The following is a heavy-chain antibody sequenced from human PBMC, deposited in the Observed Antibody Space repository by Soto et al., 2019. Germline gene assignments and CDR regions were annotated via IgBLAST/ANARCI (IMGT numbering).Heavy chain of an antibody. V-gene: IGHV3-53*01. D-gene: IGHD3-10*01. CDR1: GFTVSSNY. J-gene: IGHJ4*02. Sequence: SCAASGFTVSSNYMSWVRQAPGKGLEWVSVIYSGGSTYYADSVKGRFTISRDNSKNTLYLQMNSLRAEDTAVYYCASRDNKGAFDYWGQGTLVTVSS. CDR2: IYSGGST. CDR3: ASRDNKGAFDY.